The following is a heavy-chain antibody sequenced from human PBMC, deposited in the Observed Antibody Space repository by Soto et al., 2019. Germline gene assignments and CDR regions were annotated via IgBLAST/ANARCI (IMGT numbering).Heavy chain of an antibody. V-gene: IGHV4-4*02. J-gene: IGHJ3*02. CDR2: IYHSGST. D-gene: IGHD3-22*01. Sequence: SETLSLTCAVSGGSISSSNWWSWVRQPPGKGLEWIGEIYHSGSTNYNPSLKSRVTISVDKSKNQFSLKLSSVTAADTAVYYCAGGGVVVVEDAFDIWGQGTMVTVS. CDR1: GGSISSSNW. CDR3: AGGGVVVVEDAFDI.